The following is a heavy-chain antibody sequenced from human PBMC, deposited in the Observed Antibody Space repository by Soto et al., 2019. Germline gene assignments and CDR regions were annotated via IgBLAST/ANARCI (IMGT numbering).Heavy chain of an antibody. D-gene: IGHD5-12*01. V-gene: IGHV3-30-3*01. Sequence: LRLSCAASGFTFSSYAMHWVRQAPGKGLEWVAVISYDGSNKYYADSVKGRFTISRDNSKNTLYLQMNSLRAEDTAVYYCARGDIVATTGFDYWGQGTLVTVSS. CDR1: GFTFSSYA. CDR3: ARGDIVATTGFDY. J-gene: IGHJ4*02. CDR2: ISYDGSNK.